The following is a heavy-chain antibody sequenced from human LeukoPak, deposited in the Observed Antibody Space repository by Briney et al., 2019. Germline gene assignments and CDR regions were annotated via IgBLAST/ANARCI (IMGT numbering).Heavy chain of an antibody. CDR1: GFTFTNYA. J-gene: IGHJ4*02. CDR3: AGYGVYPY. D-gene: IGHD5/OR15-5a*01. Sequence: AVGSLRLSCATSGFTFTNYAMNWVRQAPGEGPQWIAYFGISGTIYYADSVRGRFTIPRDSAKNSLYLQMNGLRVDDTAIYYCAGYGVYPYWGQGTPVTVSS. CDR2: FGISGTI. V-gene: IGHV3-48*01.